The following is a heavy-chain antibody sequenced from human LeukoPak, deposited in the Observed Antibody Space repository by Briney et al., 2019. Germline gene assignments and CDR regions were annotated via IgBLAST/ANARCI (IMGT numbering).Heavy chain of an antibody. J-gene: IGHJ4*02. CDR3: ARGPSGYHNT. CDR2: ISSAGSYI. D-gene: IGHD5-12*01. CDR1: GLSISRYS. Sequence: PGGSLRLSCAASGLSISRYSMNWVRQAPGKGLEWVSSISSAGSYIYYTDSVKGRFTISRDNANNSLYLQMNSLRAEDTAVYYCARGPSGYHNTGGQGTLVTVSS. V-gene: IGHV3-21*01.